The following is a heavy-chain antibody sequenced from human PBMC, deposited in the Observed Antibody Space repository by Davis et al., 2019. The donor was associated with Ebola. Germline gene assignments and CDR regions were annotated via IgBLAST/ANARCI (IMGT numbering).Heavy chain of an antibody. CDR3: ARDREGSDIWSGYGD. CDR1: GFTFRNYW. J-gene: IGHJ1*01. V-gene: IGHV3-7*01. CDR2: IKQRGSEE. D-gene: IGHD3-3*01. Sequence: GESLKISCSASGFTFRNYWMSWVRQAPGKGLEWVANIKQRGSEENYVDSVKGRFTISRDNAKNSLYLQMNSLRAEDTAVYYCARDREGSDIWSGYGDWGQGTLVSVSS.